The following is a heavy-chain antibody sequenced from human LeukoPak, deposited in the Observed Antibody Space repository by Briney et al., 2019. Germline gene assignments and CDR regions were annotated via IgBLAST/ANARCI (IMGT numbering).Heavy chain of an antibody. J-gene: IGHJ4*02. CDR2: IYYSGST. D-gene: IGHD7-27*01. CDR1: GGSISSSSYY. Sequence: SETLSLTCTVSGGSISSSSYYWGWIRQPPGQGLEWIGSIYYSGSTYYNPSLKSRVTISVDTSKNQFSLKLSSVTAADTAVYYCASLASGDQENYWGQGTLVTVSS. CDR3: ASLASGDQENY. V-gene: IGHV4-39*01.